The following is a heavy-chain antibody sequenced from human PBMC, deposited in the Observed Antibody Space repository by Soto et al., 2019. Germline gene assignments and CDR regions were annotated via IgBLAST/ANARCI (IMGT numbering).Heavy chain of an antibody. CDR1: GGSFSGYY. J-gene: IGHJ6*02. Sequence: SETLSLTCAVYGGSFSGYYWSWIRQPPGKGLEWIGEINHSGGTNYNPSLKSRVTISVDTSKNQFSLKLSSVTAADTAVYYCARDRRMDVWGQGTTVTVSS. CDR2: INHSGGT. CDR3: ARDRRMDV. V-gene: IGHV4-34*01.